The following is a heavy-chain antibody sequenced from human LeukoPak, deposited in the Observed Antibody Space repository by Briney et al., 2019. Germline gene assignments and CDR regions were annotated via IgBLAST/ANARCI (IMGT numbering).Heavy chain of an antibody. CDR1: GGSISIYY. CDR2: ISYSGST. Sequence: SETLSLTCTVSGGSISIYYWSWIRQPPGKGLEYSGYISYSGSTNYNPSLKSRVTISVGTSKNQFSLKLSSVTAADTAVYYCARVSRDGYNFMFDYWGQGTLVTVSS. CDR3: ARVSRDGYNFMFDY. V-gene: IGHV4-59*01. J-gene: IGHJ4*02. D-gene: IGHD5-24*01.